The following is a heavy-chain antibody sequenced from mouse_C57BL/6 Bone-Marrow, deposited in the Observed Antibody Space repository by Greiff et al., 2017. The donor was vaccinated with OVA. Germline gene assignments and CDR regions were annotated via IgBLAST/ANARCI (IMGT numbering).Heavy chain of an antibody. CDR2: IRNKANGYTT. V-gene: IGHV7-3*01. CDR3: ASNYYGSGAY. J-gene: IGHJ3*01. D-gene: IGHD1-1*01. CDR1: GFTFTDYY. Sequence: EVMLVESGGGLVQPGGSLSLSCAASGFTFTDYYMSWVRQPPGKALEWLGFIRNKANGYTTEYSTSVKGRFTISRDNSQSILYLQMNALRAEDSATYYCASNYYGSGAYWGQGTLVTVSA.